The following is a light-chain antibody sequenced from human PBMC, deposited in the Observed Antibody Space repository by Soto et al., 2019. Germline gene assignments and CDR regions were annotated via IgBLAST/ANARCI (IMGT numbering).Light chain of an antibody. J-gene: IGKJ4*01. CDR1: QSINGNL. V-gene: IGKV3-20*01. Sequence: EIVLTQSPGTLSLSPGERASLSCRASQSINGNLLAWYQQRPGQVPRLLIIAASRRAAGIPDKFSGSGSGIDFTFTIRRLEPEDFAVYYCQQYGGSLTFGGGTKVDIK. CDR2: AAS. CDR3: QQYGGSLT.